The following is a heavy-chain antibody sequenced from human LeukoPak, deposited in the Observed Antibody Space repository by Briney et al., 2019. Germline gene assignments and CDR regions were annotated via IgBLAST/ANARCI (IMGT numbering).Heavy chain of an antibody. CDR3: ANEDGNSGDAFDI. CDR1: GGSISNYY. V-gene: IGHV4-59*08. Sequence: SETLSLTCIVSGGSISNYYWSWIRQPPGKTLEWIGYIYYNGNTNYNPSLRSRVTISVDRSKNQFSLKLTSVTAADTAIYYCANEDGNSGDAFDIWGQGTMVTVSS. CDR2: IYYNGNT. J-gene: IGHJ3*02. D-gene: IGHD4-23*01.